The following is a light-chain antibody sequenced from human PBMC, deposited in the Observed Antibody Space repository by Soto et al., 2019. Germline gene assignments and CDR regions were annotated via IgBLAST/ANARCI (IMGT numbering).Light chain of an antibody. J-gene: IGLJ2*01. CDR1: SGSVSGTNF. CDR2: RTN. CDR3: ARYMGSNVV. V-gene: IGLV8-61*01. Sequence: QTVVTPDSSFSVSPGGTVTLPCGLNSGSVSGTNFPSWFQQTPGQAPRTLIYRTNTRSSGVPYRFSGSILGNKAALTITGAQADDESDYYSARYMGSNVVFGGGTKLTVL.